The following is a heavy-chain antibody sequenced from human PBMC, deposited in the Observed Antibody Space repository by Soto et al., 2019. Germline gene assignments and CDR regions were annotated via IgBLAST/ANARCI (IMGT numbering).Heavy chain of an antibody. Sequence: SVKVSCKASGGTFSSYAISWVRQAPGQGLEWMGGIIPIFGTANYAQKFQGRVTITADESTSTAYMELSSLRAEDTAVYYCARVGATTEKYFQHWGQGTLVTVSS. CDR2: IIPIFGTA. CDR1: GGTFSSYA. J-gene: IGHJ1*01. V-gene: IGHV1-69*13. CDR3: ARVGATTEKYFQH. D-gene: IGHD1-26*01.